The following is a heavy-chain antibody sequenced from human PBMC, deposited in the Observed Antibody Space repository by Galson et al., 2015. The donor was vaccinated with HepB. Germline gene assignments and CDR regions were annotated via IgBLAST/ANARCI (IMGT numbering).Heavy chain of an antibody. J-gene: IGHJ4*02. CDR3: ARGGAEKYYDFWSGYYSKQKTSLDY. D-gene: IGHD3-3*01. CDR2: ISSSGSTI. CDR1: GFTFSDYY. V-gene: IGHV3-11*01. Sequence: SLRLSCAASGFTFSDYYMSWIRQAPGKGLEWVSYISSSGSTIYYADSVKGRFTISRGNAKNSPYLQMNSLRAEDTAVYYCARGGAEKYYDFWSGYYSKQKTSLDYWGQGTLVTVSS.